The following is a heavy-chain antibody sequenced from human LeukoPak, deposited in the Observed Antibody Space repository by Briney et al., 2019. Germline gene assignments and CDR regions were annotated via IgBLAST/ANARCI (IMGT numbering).Heavy chain of an antibody. D-gene: IGHD4-17*01. CDR2: INPNSGGT. CDR3: ARDEIRARLYYYGMDV. J-gene: IGHJ6*02. V-gene: IGHV1-2*02. CDR1: GYTFTGYY. Sequence: ASVKVSCKASGYTFTGYYMHWVRQAPGQGLERMGWINPNSGGTNYAQKFQGRVTMTRDTSISTAYMELSRLRSDDTAVYYCARDEIRARLYYYGMDVWGQGTTVTVSS.